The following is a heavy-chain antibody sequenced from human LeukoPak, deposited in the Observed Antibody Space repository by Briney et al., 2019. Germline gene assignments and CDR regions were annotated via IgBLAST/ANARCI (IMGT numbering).Heavy chain of an antibody. D-gene: IGHD5-24*01. CDR3: AKGPDGFLDY. V-gene: IGHV3-30*18. CDR1: GFTFSSYG. J-gene: IGHJ4*02. Sequence: PGRSLRLSCAASGFTFSSYGMHWVRQAPGKGLEWVAVISYDGNNQYYADSVKGRFTISRDNSKNTLYLQMNSLRAEDTAVYYCAKGPDGFLDYWGQGTLVTVSS. CDR2: ISYDGNNQ.